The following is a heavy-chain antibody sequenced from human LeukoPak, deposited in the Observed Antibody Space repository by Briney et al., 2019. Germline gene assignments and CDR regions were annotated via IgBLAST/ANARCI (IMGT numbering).Heavy chain of an antibody. CDR2: ISYDGSNK. V-gene: IGHV3-30*03. D-gene: IGHD6-13*01. Sequence: GGSLRLSCAASGFTFSSYGMHWVRQAPGKGLEWVAVISYDGSNKYYADSVKGRFTISRDNSKNTLYLQMNSLRAEDTAVYYCASKDSWSSYYFDYWGQGTLVTVSS. CDR3: ASKDSWSSYYFDY. CDR1: GFTFSSYG. J-gene: IGHJ4*02.